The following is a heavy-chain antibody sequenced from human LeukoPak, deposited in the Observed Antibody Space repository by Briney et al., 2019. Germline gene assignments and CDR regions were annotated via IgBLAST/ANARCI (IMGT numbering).Heavy chain of an antibody. D-gene: IGHD6-19*01. J-gene: IGHJ4*02. CDR1: GGSFSGYY. V-gene: IGHV4-34*01. CDR2: INHSGST. Sequence: SETLSLTCAVYGGSFSGYYWSWIRQPPGKGLEWIGEINHSGSTNYNPSLKSRVNISVDTSKNQFSLKLSSVTAADTAVYYCARRSGYSSGWYRDWGQGTLVTVSS. CDR3: ARRSGYSSGWYRD.